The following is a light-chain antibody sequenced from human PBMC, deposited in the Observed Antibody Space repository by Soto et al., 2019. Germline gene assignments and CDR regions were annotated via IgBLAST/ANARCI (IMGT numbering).Light chain of an antibody. Sequence: EIGLTQSPGTLSLSPGERATLSCRASQSVSNNFLAWYQQRPGQAPRLLISGASTRATGIPDRFSGRGSGTDFTLTISRLEPEDFAMYYCQQYGSSPRTFGQGTKVEIK. CDR1: QSVSNNF. CDR2: GAS. V-gene: IGKV3-20*01. J-gene: IGKJ1*01. CDR3: QQYGSSPRT.